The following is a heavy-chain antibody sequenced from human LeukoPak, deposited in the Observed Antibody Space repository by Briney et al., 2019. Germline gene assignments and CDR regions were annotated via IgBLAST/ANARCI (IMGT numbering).Heavy chain of an antibody. Sequence: ASVTVSCKASGYTFTSYDINWVRQAPGQGLERMGWMNPNSGNTGYAQKFQGRVTMTRNTSISTAYMELSSLRSEDTAVYYCARRHYDSSGYPRFDPWGQGTLVTVSS. J-gene: IGHJ5*02. V-gene: IGHV1-8*01. CDR1: GYTFTSYD. D-gene: IGHD3-22*01. CDR3: ARRHYDSSGYPRFDP. CDR2: MNPNSGNT.